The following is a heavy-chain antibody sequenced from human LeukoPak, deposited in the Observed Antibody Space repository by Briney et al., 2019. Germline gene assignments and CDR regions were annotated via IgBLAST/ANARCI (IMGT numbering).Heavy chain of an antibody. J-gene: IGHJ4*02. CDR2: IIPIFGTA. D-gene: IGHD3-22*01. Sequence: GASVKVSCKASGGTFSSYAISWVRQAPGLGLEWMGGIIPIFGTANYAQKFQGRVTITADESTSTAYMELSSLRSEDTAVYYCARGPYYYDSSGYSDYWGQGTLVTVSS. CDR3: ARGPYYYDSSGYSDY. CDR1: GGTFSSYA. V-gene: IGHV1-69*13.